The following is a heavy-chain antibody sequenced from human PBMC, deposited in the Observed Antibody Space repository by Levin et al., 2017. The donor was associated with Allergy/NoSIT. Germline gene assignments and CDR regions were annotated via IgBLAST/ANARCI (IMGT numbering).Heavy chain of an antibody. V-gene: IGHV3-30*18. CDR3: AKEGGWGDYFVSSEGFDY. CDR1: GFTFSSYG. Sequence: GGSLRLSCAASGFTFSSYGMHWVRQAPGKGLEWVAVISYDGSNKYYADSVKGRFTISRDNSKNTLYLQMNSLRAEDTAVYYCAKEGGWGDYFVSSEGFDYWGQGTLVTVSS. J-gene: IGHJ4*02. CDR2: ISYDGSNK. D-gene: IGHD4-17*01.